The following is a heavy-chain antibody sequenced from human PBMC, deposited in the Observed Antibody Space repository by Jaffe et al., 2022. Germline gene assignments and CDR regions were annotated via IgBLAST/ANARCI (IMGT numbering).Heavy chain of an antibody. Sequence: EMQVVESGGGLVQPGGSLRLSCAASGFTFNTHWMAWVRQAPGKGLEWVANINPDGDMTHYVDSVKGRFIISRDNAKNSLFLQMNRLAAEDTAVYYCIIHGAWNFGFWGQGTLVTVSS. CDR2: INPDGDMT. D-gene: IGHD1-1*01. CDR3: IIHGAWNFGF. CDR1: GFTFNTHW. V-gene: IGHV3-7*01. J-gene: IGHJ4*02.